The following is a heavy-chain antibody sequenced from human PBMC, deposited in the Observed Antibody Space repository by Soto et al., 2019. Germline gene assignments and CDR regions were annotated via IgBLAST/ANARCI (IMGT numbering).Heavy chain of an antibody. D-gene: IGHD2-8*01. CDR1: GFTFSSYW. V-gene: IGHV3-7*01. CDR2: IKQDGSEK. J-gene: IGHJ4*02. Sequence: EVQLEESGGGLVQPGGSLRLSCAASGFTFSSYWMSWVRQAPGKGLEWVANIKQDGSEKYYVDSVKGRFTISRDNAKNXLYLQMNSLRAEDTAVYYCARDRADIVLMVYAIDYWGQGTLVTVSS. CDR3: ARDRADIVLMVYAIDY.